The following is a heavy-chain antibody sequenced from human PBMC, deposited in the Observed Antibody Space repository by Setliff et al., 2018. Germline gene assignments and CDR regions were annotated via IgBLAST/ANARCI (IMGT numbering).Heavy chain of an antibody. CDR2: INPDSGGT. V-gene: IGHV1-2*06. D-gene: IGHD3-22*01. J-gene: IGHJ6*03. CDR3: ARTYYYASSGYRGYYYYLDV. CDR1: GGTFSSYA. Sequence: ASVKVSCKASGGTFSSYAISWVRQAPGQGLEWVGRINPDSGGTNYAQKFQGRVTMTRDTSISTAYMELSRLRSDDTAVYYCARTYYYASSGYRGYYYYLDVGGKGTTVTVS.